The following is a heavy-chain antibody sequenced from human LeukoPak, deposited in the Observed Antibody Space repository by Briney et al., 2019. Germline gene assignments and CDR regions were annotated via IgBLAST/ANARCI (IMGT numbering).Heavy chain of an antibody. J-gene: IGHJ4*02. CDR2: ISGSGGST. Sequence: GGSLRLSCAASGFTFSSYSMNWVRQAPGKGLEWVSAISGSGGSTYYADSVKGRFTISRDNSKNTLYLQMNSLRADDTAVYYCAKGSDYDFWSGYSDPLDSWGQGTLVTVSS. D-gene: IGHD3-3*01. CDR3: AKGSDYDFWSGYSDPLDS. CDR1: GFTFSSYS. V-gene: IGHV3-23*01.